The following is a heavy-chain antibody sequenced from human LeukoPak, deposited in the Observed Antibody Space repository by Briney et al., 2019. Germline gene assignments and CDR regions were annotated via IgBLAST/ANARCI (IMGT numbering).Heavy chain of an antibody. V-gene: IGHV1-18*01. CDR1: GYTFTSYG. CDR3: AREPARGWFDP. Sequence: ASVKVSCKASGYTFTSYGISWVRQAHGQGLEWMGWISAYNGNTNYAQKVQGRVTMTTDTSTSTAYMELRSLRSDDTAVYYCAREPARGWFDPWGQGTLVTVSS. CDR2: ISAYNGNT. J-gene: IGHJ5*02. D-gene: IGHD1-14*01.